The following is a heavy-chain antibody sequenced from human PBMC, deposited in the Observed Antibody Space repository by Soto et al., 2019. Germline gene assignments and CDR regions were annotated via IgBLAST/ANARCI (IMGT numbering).Heavy chain of an antibody. J-gene: IGHJ4*02. Sequence: GSLRRSCSASGLTVSSYDMHWVRQGPGKGLEWVSAIGTAGDTNYAGSVKGRFTISRENAKNSLYLQMNSLRAGDTAIYFCARAIGPTLFDYWGQGTLVTVSS. D-gene: IGHD3-22*01. CDR2: IGTAGDT. V-gene: IGHV3-13*04. CDR1: GLTVSSYD. CDR3: ARAIGPTLFDY.